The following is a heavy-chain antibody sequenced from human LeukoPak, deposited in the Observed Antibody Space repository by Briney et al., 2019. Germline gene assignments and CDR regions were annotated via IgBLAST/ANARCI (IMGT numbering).Heavy chain of an antibody. D-gene: IGHD3-22*01. CDR2: IYYSGST. J-gene: IGHJ5*02. CDR1: GGSISSYY. V-gene: IGHV4-59*01. Sequence: SETLSLTGTVSGGSISSYYWSWIRQPPGKGLEWIGYIYYSGSTNYNPSLKSRVTISVDTSKNQFSLKLSSVTAADTAVYYCARTSSSGYYFRWFDPWGQGTLVTVSS. CDR3: ARTSSSGYYFRWFDP.